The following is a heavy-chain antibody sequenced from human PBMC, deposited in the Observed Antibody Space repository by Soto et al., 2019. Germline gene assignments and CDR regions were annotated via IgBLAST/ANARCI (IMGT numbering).Heavy chain of an antibody. Sequence: KPGGSLRLSCAASGFTFSRYGMNWLRQAPGKGLEWVASISSSTSYVYYADSVKGRFSTSRDNAKNILYLEMYGLRTEDTAVYYCARDPSEGRVGNWFESWGQGTLVTV. D-gene: IGHD2-2*01. J-gene: IGHJ5*01. V-gene: IGHV3-21*06. CDR1: GFTFSRYG. CDR3: ARDPSEGRVGNWFES. CDR2: ISSSTSYV.